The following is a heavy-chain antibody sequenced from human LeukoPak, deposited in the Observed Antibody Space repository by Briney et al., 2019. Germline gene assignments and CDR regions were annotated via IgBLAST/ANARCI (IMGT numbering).Heavy chain of an antibody. CDR1: GFVFSVYD. V-gene: IGHV3-30*02. Sequence: PGGSLRLSCVTSGFVFSVYDIHWVRQPPGKGLEWVAFTQSDGTNNDYSDSLRGRFTLSRDNSRSTLYLQMNGLRTEDTAIYYCAKTLRYCSGASCYFLDYWGQGTLVTVSS. D-gene: IGHD2-15*01. CDR2: TQSDGTNN. J-gene: IGHJ4*02. CDR3: AKTLRYCSGASCYFLDY.